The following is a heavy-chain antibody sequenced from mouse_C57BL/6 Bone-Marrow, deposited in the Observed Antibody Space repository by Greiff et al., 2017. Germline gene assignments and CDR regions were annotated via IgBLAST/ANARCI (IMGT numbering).Heavy chain of an antibody. V-gene: IGHV1-15*01. CDR1: GYTFTDYE. J-gene: IGHJ3*01. CDR3: TGYYGTWFAY. CDR2: IDPETGGT. D-gene: IGHD1-2*01. Sequence: QVQLQQSGAELVRPGASVTLSCKASGYTFTDYEMHWVKQTPVHGLEWIGAIDPETGGTAYNQTVKGKAILTADKSYSTAYMELRSLTSEDSAVYYCTGYYGTWFAYWGQGTLVTVSA.